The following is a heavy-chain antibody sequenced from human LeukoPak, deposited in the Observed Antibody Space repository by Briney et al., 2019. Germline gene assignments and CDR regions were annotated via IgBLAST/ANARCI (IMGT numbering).Heavy chain of an antibody. V-gene: IGHV3-21*04. D-gene: IGHD6-19*01. CDR1: GFSFSSYS. J-gene: IGHJ4*02. CDR3: AKFSGAQSSGWCFDY. Sequence: GGSLRLSCAASGFSFSSYSTNWVRQAPGKGLEWVSSISSSSTYIYYADSMKGRFTISRDNAKISLYLQMNSLRAEDTAVYYCAKFSGAQSSGWCFDYWGQGTLVSVSS. CDR2: ISSSSTYI.